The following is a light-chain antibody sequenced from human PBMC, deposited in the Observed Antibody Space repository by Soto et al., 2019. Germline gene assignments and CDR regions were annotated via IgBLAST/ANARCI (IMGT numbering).Light chain of an antibody. CDR3: AAWDDRLTSYV. CDR2: RNN. CDR1: SSNIGSNY. J-gene: IGLJ1*01. V-gene: IGLV1-47*01. Sequence: QSVLTQPPSASGTPGRRVTISCSGSSSNIGSNYLYWYQHLPGTAPKLLIYRNNQRPSGVPDRFSGSKSGTSASLAISGLRPEDEADYYCAAWDDRLTSYVFGTGTKVTVL.